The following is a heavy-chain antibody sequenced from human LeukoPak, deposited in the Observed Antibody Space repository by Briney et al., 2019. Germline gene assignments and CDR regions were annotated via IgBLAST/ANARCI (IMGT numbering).Heavy chain of an antibody. CDR2: ISSSGSYI. CDR3: ARDTLRPGELIPGFYVMDV. D-gene: IGHD3-10*01. Sequence: PGGSLRLSCAASGFTFSSYSMNWVRQAPGKGLEWVSSISSSGSYIYYADSAKGRFTISRDNAKNSLYLQMNSLRAEDTAVYYCARDTLRPGELIPGFYVMDVWDQGTTVTVSS. CDR1: GFTFSSYS. J-gene: IGHJ6*02. V-gene: IGHV3-21*01.